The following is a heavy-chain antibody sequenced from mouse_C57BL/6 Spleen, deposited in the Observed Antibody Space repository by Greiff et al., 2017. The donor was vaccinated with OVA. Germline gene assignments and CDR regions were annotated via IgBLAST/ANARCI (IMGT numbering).Heavy chain of an antibody. CDR3: ARHITTVDWYFDV. V-gene: IGHV5-6*01. J-gene: IGHJ1*03. CDR1: GFTFSSYG. D-gene: IGHD1-1*01. Sequence: EVKLVESGGDLVKPGGSLKLSCAASGFTFSSYGMSWVRQTPDKRLEWVATISSGGSYTYYPDSVKGRFTISRDNAKNTLYLQMSSLKSEDTAMYYCARHITTVDWYFDVWGTGTTVTVSS. CDR2: ISSGGSYT.